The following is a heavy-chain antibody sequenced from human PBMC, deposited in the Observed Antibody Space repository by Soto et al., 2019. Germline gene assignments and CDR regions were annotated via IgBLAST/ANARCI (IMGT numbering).Heavy chain of an antibody. D-gene: IGHD4-17*01. Sequence: PGGSLRLSCAASGFTFSNAWMSWVRQAPGKGLEWVGRIKSKTDGGTTDYAAPVKGRFTISRDDSKNTLYLQMNSLKTGDTAVYYCTTDPPYYGHTTHFDYWGQGTLVTVSS. V-gene: IGHV3-15*01. CDR3: TTDPPYYGHTTHFDY. CDR2: IKSKTDGGTT. CDR1: GFTFSNAW. J-gene: IGHJ4*02.